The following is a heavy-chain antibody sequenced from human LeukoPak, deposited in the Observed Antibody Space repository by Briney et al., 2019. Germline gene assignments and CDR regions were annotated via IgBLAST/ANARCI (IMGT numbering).Heavy chain of an antibody. D-gene: IGHD3-22*01. CDR2: ISSSTSYI. CDR1: GFTFSSYG. V-gene: IGHV3-21*01. CDR3: ARNDDSSAYLDY. J-gene: IGHJ4*02. Sequence: GGSLRLSCAASGFTFSSYGMNWVRQAPGKGLEWVSSISSSTSYIYYADSVKGRFTISRDSAKNSLYLQMNSLRAEDTAVYYCARNDDSSAYLDYWGQGTLVTVSS.